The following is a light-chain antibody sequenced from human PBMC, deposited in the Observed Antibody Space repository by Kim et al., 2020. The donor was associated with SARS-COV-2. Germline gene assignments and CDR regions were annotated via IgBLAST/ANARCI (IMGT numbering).Light chain of an antibody. CDR2: HDN. CDR1: VSGDKF. V-gene: IGLV3-1*01. CDR3: QAWDSSTHNYV. Sequence: TGQTARIACAGYVSGDKFVSWYQQKPGQSPLVVIYHDNHRPSGIPERFSGSNSGNTATLTISGTQAMDEADYYCQAWDSSTHNYVFGAGTKVTVL. J-gene: IGLJ1*01.